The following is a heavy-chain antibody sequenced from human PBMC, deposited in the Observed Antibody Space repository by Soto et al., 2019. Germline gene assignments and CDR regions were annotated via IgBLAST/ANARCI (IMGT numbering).Heavy chain of an antibody. Sequence: EVQLVQSGAEVKKPGESLKISCKGSGYSFTTYWIGWVRQMPGKGLEWMGIIYPGDSDTRYSPSFQGQVTISVDKSISTAYLQWSSLTASDTAMYYCARTIAAGKYYYYYSMDVWGQETTVTVSS. V-gene: IGHV5-51*03. CDR2: IYPGDSDT. CDR3: ARTIAAGKYYYYYSMDV. J-gene: IGHJ6*02. CDR1: GYSFTTYW. D-gene: IGHD6-13*01.